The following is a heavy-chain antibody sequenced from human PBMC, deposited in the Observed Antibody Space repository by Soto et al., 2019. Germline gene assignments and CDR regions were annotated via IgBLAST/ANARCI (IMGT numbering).Heavy chain of an antibody. Sequence: PGGSLRLSCAASGFTFSSHGIHWVRQAPGKGLEWVAIISYDGSNEYYADSVKGRFTISRDNSKNMLYLQLNSLRAEDTAVYYCARGKTATTHYAMDVWGQGTTVNV. J-gene: IGHJ6*02. D-gene: IGHD1-7*01. CDR3: ARGKTATTHYAMDV. V-gene: IGHV3-30*03. CDR2: ISYDGSNE. CDR1: GFTFSSHG.